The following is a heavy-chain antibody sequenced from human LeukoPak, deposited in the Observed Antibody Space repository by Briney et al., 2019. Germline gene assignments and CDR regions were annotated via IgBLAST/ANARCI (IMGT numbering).Heavy chain of an antibody. CDR2: TSHDGTIK. J-gene: IGHJ4*02. CDR3: AREMHGDFDY. V-gene: IGHV3-30-3*01. Sequence: PGRSLRLSCGASGFTFSSYTMYWVRQAPGKGLDWVAVTSHDGTIKYYADSVKGRFTISRDKSKNTLYLQTNSLTTEDTAVYYCAREMHGDFDYWGQGTLVTVSS. CDR1: GFTFSSYT. D-gene: IGHD3-10*01.